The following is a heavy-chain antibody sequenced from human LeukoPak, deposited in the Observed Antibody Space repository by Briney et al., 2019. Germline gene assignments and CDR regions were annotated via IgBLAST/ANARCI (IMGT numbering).Heavy chain of an antibody. CDR3: ARDPYSSTWSYGMDV. Sequence: GGSLRLSCEASGFXFSTYWMSWVRQAPGKGLEWMANIKQDGSEEVYVDSVRGRFTISRDNAKNSLFLQMNTLRAEDTAVYYCARDPYSSTWSYGMDVWGQGTMVTVSS. D-gene: IGHD6-6*01. CDR2: IKQDGSEE. J-gene: IGHJ6*02. CDR1: GFXFSTYW. V-gene: IGHV3-7*05.